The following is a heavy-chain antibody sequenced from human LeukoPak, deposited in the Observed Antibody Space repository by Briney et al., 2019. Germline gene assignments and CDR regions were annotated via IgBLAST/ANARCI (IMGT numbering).Heavy chain of an antibody. D-gene: IGHD6-19*01. CDR2: IYYSGST. J-gene: IGHJ4*02. V-gene: IGHV4-61*01. Sequence: SETLSLTCSVSGGSVSSGNYYWSWIRQPPGKGLEWIGYIYYSGSTYYNPSLKSRVTISQDTSKNQFSLKLTSVTAADTAVYYCARRKVVAGLFDYWGQGILVTVSS. CDR3: ARRKVVAGLFDY. CDR1: GGSVSSGNYY.